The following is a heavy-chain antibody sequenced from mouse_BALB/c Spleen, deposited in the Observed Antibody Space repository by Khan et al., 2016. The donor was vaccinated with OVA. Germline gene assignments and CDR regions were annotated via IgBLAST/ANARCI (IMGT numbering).Heavy chain of an antibody. CDR3: ARNREPDYFDY. V-gene: IGHV2-9*02. Sequence: VQLQQSGPGLVAPSQSLSITCTVTGFSLTSYAIHWIRQPPGKGLEWLGVIWAGGSTNYTSALMSRLSISKDNSKSQVFLKMNSLQTHDTAIYYCARNREPDYFDYWGQGTTLTVSS. CDR1: GFSLTSYA. J-gene: IGHJ2*01. CDR2: IWAGGST.